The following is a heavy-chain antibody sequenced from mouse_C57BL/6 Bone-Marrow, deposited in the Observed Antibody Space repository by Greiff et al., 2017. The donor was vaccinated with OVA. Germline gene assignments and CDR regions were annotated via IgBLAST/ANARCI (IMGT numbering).Heavy chain of an antibody. Sequence: EVQLVESGAELVRPGASVKLSCTASGFNIKDDYMHWVKQRPEQGLEWIGWIDPENGDTEYASKFQGKATITADTSSNTAYLQLSSLTSEDTAVYYCTTGYRPPYWGQGTLVTVSA. J-gene: IGHJ3*01. V-gene: IGHV14-4*01. CDR1: GFNIKDDY. CDR3: TTGYRPPY. CDR2: IDPENGDT. D-gene: IGHD2-12*01.